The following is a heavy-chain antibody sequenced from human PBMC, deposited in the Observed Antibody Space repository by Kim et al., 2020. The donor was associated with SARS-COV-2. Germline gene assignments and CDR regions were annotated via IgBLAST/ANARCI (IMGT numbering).Heavy chain of an antibody. V-gene: IGHV4-39*01. D-gene: IGHD2-21*01. CDR2: VYYSGST. Sequence: SETLSLTCTVSGGSISSSGYYWGWIRQPPGKGLEWIGNVYYSGSTYYNPSLKSRVTISVDTSKNQFSLKLSSVTAADTAVYYCARHFRGNSLQFFRLFQFDKWGEKALVTVSS. J-gene: IGHJ4*02. CDR1: GGSISSSGYY. CDR3: ARHFRGNSLQFFRLFQFDK.